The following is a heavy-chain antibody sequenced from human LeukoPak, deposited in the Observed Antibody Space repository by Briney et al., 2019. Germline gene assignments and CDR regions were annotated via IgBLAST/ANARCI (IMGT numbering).Heavy chain of an antibody. V-gene: IGHV4-38-2*02. Sequence: SETLSLTCAVSGYSISSGYYWGWIRQSPGKGLEWIGSMYHRGSTYYNPSLKSRVTISVDTSKNQFSLKLSSVTAADTAVYYCARDEGYCSGGSCYSGWFDPWGQGTLVTVSS. J-gene: IGHJ5*02. D-gene: IGHD2-15*01. CDR1: GYSISSGYY. CDR2: MYHRGST. CDR3: ARDEGYCSGGSCYSGWFDP.